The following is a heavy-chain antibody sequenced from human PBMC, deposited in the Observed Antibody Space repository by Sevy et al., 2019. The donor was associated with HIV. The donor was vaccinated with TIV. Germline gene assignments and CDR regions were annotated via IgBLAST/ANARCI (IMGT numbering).Heavy chain of an antibody. D-gene: IGHD3-22*01. CDR3: ARKYDSSGYFDY. Sequence: GGSLRLSCAASGFTFSRYAMNWVRQAPGKGLEWVSGISGSGGSGDKTNYADSVKGLFTISRDDSKNSLYLQLNSLRAEDTAIYYCARKYDSSGYFDYWGQRTLVTVSS. CDR2: ISGSGGSGDKT. J-gene: IGHJ4*02. CDR1: GFTFSRYA. V-gene: IGHV3-23*01.